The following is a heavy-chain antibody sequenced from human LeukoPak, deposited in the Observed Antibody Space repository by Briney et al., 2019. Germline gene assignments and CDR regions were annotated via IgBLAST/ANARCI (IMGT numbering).Heavy chain of an antibody. D-gene: IGHD3-16*01. J-gene: IGHJ4*02. CDR3: AKGYGENHFDS. Sequence: GGSLRLSCAASGFTFKTFGMHLVRQAPGKGLEWVAFIRYDGTIQYYADSVKGRFTISRDNSNNILYLQMNSLRAEDTAVYFCAKGYGENHFDSWGQGTLVTV. CDR1: GFTFKTFG. CDR2: IRYDGTIQ. V-gene: IGHV3-30*02.